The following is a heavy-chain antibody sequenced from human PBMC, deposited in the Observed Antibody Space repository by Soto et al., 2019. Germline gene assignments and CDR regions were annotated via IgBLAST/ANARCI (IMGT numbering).Heavy chain of an antibody. J-gene: IGHJ3*02. D-gene: IGHD3-3*01. V-gene: IGHV3-30*03. CDR1: GFTFSSYG. CDR3: ATGYYDFWSGYLEAFDI. Sequence: GGSLRLSCAASGFTFSSYGMHWVRQAPGKGLEWVAVISYDGSNKYYADSVKGRFTISRDNSKNTLYLQMNSLRAEDTAVYYCATGYYDFWSGYLEAFDIWGQGXMVTVSS. CDR2: ISYDGSNK.